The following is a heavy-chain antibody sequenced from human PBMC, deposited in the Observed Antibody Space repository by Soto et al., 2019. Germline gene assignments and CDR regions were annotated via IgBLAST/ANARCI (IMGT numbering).Heavy chain of an antibody. D-gene: IGHD3-22*01. V-gene: IGHV3-30-3*01. J-gene: IGHJ4*02. CDR2: ISYDGSNK. CDR1: GFTFSSYA. CDR3: ARGLYYYDSSGYYNDY. Sequence: TGGSLRLSCAASGFTFSSYAMHWVRQAPGKGLEWVAVISYDGSNKYYADSVKGRFTISRDNSKNTLYLQMNSLRAEDTAVYYCARGLYYYDSSGYYNDYWGQGTLVTVSS.